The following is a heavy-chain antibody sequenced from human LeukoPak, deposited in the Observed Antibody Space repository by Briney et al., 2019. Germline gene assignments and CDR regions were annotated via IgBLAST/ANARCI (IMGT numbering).Heavy chain of an antibody. CDR1: GFTFKNFA. CDR2: ITTTGDGT. J-gene: IGHJ4*02. D-gene: IGHD6-19*01. CDR3: VKRGYAIGWPFFDH. Sequence: GGSLRLSCSASGFTFKNFAMHWVRQIPGRGLEYVSAITTTGDGTYYAESVKGRFIISRDNSKNTLYLQMSSLKAEDTAVYYCVKRGYAIGWPFFDHWGQGTLVTVSS. V-gene: IGHV3-64D*06.